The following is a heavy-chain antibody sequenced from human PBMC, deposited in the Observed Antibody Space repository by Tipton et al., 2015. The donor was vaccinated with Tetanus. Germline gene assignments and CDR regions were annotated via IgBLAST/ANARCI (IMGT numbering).Heavy chain of an antibody. J-gene: IGHJ5*02. CDR3: ARQGNIVVVPAATTLDP. CDR2: IYYSGST. D-gene: IGHD2-2*01. V-gene: IGHV4-61*01. Sequence: TLSLTCTVSGGSVSSGSYYWSWIRQPPGKGLEWIGYIYYSGSTNYNPSLKSRVTISVDTSKNQFSLKLSSVTAADTAVYYCARQGNIVVVPAATTLDPWGQGTLVTVSS. CDR1: GGSVSSGSYY.